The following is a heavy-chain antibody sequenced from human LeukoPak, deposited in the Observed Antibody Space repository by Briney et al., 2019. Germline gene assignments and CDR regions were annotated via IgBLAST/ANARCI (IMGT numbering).Heavy chain of an antibody. D-gene: IGHD5-24*01. Sequence: ASVKVSCKASGYIFTNYYMHWVRQAPGQGLEWMGIINPSGGSTTYAQKFQGRVTMTRDTSTSTVYMELSSLRSEDTAVYYCASLRDGYNSFDYWGQGTLVTVSS. V-gene: IGHV1-46*03. CDR3: ASLRDGYNSFDY. CDR1: GYIFTNYY. J-gene: IGHJ4*02. CDR2: INPSGGST.